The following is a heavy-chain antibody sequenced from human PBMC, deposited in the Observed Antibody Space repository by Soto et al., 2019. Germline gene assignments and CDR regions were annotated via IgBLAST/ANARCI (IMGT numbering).Heavy chain of an antibody. CDR2: IIPIFGTA. D-gene: IGHD6-6*01. V-gene: IGHV1-69*06. Sequence: QVQLVQSGAEVKKPGSSVKVSCKASGGTFSSYAISWVRQAPGQGLEWMGGIIPIFGTANYAQKFQGRVTNTADKSTDTAYQELGSLRIWDTAVYYCAGGKAARLGVPYYYGMDVWGQGTTVTVSS. CDR3: AGGKAARLGVPYYYGMDV. J-gene: IGHJ6*02. CDR1: GGTFSSYA.